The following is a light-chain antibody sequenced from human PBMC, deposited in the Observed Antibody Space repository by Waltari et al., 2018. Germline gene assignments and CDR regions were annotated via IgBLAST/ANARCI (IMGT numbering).Light chain of an antibody. CDR3: SSYAGVGTFVL. CDR2: NVN. V-gene: IGLV2-23*02. J-gene: IGLJ2*01. Sequence: QSALTQPASVSGSPGQSITISCTGTSSDVGTYDLVSWYQQHPGKAPKLMLYNVNKRPSGVSKRCSGAKAGATAALTISGLQAEDEADYYCSSYAGVGTFVLFGGGTKLTVL. CDR1: SSDVGTYDL.